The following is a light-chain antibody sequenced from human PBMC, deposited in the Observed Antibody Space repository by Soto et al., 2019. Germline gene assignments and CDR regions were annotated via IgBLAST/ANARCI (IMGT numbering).Light chain of an antibody. CDR2: EVS. CDR1: SRDVGGYNY. V-gene: IGLV2-14*01. CDR3: SSYTSSSTLYV. Sequence: QSALTQPASVSGSPGQSITISCPGTSRDVGGYNYVSWYQQHPGKAPKLMIYEVSNRPSGVSNRFSGSKSGNTASLTISGLQAEDEADYYCSSYTSSSTLYVFGTGTKLTVL. J-gene: IGLJ1*01.